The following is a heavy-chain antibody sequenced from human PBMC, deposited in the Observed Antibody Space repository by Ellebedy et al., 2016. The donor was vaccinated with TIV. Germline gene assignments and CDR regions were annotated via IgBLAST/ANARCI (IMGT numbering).Heavy chain of an antibody. Sequence: GGSLRLSCAASGFTFSSYTMNWVRQAPGKGLEWVAVISYDGSNKYYADSVKGRFTISRDNSKNTLYLQMNSLRAEDTAVYYCARGGVRAAIRYFDLWGRGTLVTVSS. CDR3: ARGGVRAAIRYFDL. V-gene: IGHV3-30*03. CDR2: ISYDGSNK. D-gene: IGHD6-13*01. J-gene: IGHJ2*01. CDR1: GFTFSSYT.